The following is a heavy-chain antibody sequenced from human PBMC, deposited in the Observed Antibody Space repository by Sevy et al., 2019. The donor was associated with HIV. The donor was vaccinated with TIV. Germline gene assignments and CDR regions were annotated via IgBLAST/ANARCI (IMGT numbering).Heavy chain of an antibody. Sequence: GGSLRLSCAASGFTFSNYGMHWVRQAPGKGLEWVAVIWNDGSNKYYADSVKGRFTISRDNSKNTLYLQMNSLRVEDTAMYFCARGGDFNDRSAKREFDYWGQGTLVTVSS. CDR2: IWNDGSNK. J-gene: IGHJ4*02. CDR1: GFTFSNYG. D-gene: IGHD3-22*01. V-gene: IGHV3-33*01. CDR3: ARGGDFNDRSAKREFDY.